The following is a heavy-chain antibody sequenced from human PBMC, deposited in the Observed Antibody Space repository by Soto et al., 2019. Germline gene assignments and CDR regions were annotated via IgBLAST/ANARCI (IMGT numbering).Heavy chain of an antibody. CDR2: VYWTGST. V-gene: IGHV4-39*01. J-gene: IGHJ4*02. Sequence: SETLSLTCSVSGDSITTNGYYWGWIRQPPGKGPQWIGNVYWTGSTFSHPSLTSRVFISVDTSKNEFSLRLTSVTAADTAVYYCARSHYTYGLLIDYWGPGTLVTVSS. CDR3: ARSHYTYGLLIDY. D-gene: IGHD2-8*01. CDR1: GDSITTNGYY.